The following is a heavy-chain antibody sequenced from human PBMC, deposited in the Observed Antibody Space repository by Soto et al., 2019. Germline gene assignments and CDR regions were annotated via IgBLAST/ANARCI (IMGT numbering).Heavy chain of an antibody. D-gene: IGHD2-2*01. V-gene: IGHV1-18*04. Sequence: ASVKVSCKASGYTFTSYVISWVLQAPGQGLEWMGWISAYNGNTNYAQKLQGRVTMTTDTSTSTAYMEPRSLRSDDTAVYYCARDYVRVVVPAAMYYYYYYGMDVWGQGTTVTVSS. J-gene: IGHJ6*02. CDR1: GYTFTSYV. CDR2: ISAYNGNT. CDR3: ARDYVRVVVPAAMYYYYYYGMDV.